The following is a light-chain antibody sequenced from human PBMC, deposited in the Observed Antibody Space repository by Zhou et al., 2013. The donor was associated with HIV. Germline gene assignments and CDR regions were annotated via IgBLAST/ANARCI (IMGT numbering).Light chain of an antibody. CDR1: SSDVGGYNY. CDR3: SSSTSFNTLEV. CDR2: DVS. J-gene: IGLJ3*02. V-gene: IGLV2-14*03. Sequence: QSALTQPPSASGSPGQSVTISCTGTSSDVGGYNYVSWYQQHPGKAPKLMIYDVSNRPSGVSNRFSGSKSGNTASLTISGLQAEDEADYYCSSSTSFNTLEVFGGGTKLTVL.